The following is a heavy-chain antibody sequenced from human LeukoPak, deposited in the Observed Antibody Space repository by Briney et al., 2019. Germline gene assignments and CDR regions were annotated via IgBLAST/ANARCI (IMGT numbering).Heavy chain of an antibody. D-gene: IGHD3-10*01. CDR3: ASPTYGSGNH. J-gene: IGHJ5*02. CDR1: YY. Sequence: YYRSWIRPAPXKGXEWVSYISSSGSTIYYADSVKGRFTISRDNAKNSLYLQMNSLRAEDTAVYYCASPTYGSGNHWGQGTLVTVSS. V-gene: IGHV3-11*01. CDR2: ISSSGSTI.